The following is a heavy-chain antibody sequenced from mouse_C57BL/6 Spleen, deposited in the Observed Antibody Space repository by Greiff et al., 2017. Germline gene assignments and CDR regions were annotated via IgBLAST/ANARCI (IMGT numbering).Heavy chain of an antibody. D-gene: IGHD2-5*01. CDR2: IDPENGDT. V-gene: IGHV14-4*01. CDR1: GFNIKDDY. J-gene: IGHJ2*01. CDR3: IYSNYVLDY. Sequence: EVKLQQSGAELVRPGASVKLSCTASGFNIKDDYMHWVKQRPEQGLEWIGWIDPENGDTEYASKFQGKATITADTSSNTAYLQLSSLTSEDTAVYYCIYSNYVLDYWGQGTTLTVSS.